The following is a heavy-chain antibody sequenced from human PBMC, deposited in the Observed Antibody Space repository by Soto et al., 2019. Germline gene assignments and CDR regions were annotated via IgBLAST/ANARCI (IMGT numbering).Heavy chain of an antibody. V-gene: IGHV3-23*01. Sequence: EVQILESGGGMVQPGGSLRLSCAGSGFMFSSFAMTWVRQAPGKGLEWVSTTRSNGEHTYYADSVKGRSTVSRDNSKNTLFLEMSSLRAEDSAIYYCAKDSKSVSVSAARVYGMDVWGQGTTVTVSS. CDR2: TRSNGEHT. CDR1: GFMFSSFA. J-gene: IGHJ6*01. D-gene: IGHD2-2*01. CDR3: AKDSKSVSVSAARVYGMDV.